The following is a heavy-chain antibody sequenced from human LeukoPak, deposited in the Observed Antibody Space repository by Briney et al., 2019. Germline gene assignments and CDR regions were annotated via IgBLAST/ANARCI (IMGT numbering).Heavy chain of an antibody. CDR2: IYYSGST. V-gene: IGHV4-59*01. CDR3: ARSRDGYKPYYFDY. J-gene: IGHJ4*02. CDR1: GGSISSYY. D-gene: IGHD5-24*01. Sequence: SETLFLTCTVSGGSISSYYWSWIRQPPGKGLEWIGYIYYSGSTNYNPSLKSRVTISVDTSKNQFSLKLSSVTAADTAVYYCARSRDGYKPYYFDYWGQGTLVTVSS.